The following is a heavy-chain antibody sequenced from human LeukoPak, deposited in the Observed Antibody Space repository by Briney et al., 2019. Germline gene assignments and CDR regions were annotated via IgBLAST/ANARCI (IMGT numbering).Heavy chain of an antibody. CDR3: AREMGYYDSSGYYY. D-gene: IGHD3-22*01. J-gene: IGHJ4*02. Sequence: PGGSLRLSCAASGFTFSSYEMNWGRQAPGKGLEWVSYISSSGSLIYYADSVKGRFTISRDNAKNSLYLQMNSLRAEDTAVYSCAREMGYYDSSGYYYWGQGTLVTVSS. V-gene: IGHV3-48*03. CDR1: GFTFSSYE. CDR2: ISSSGSLI.